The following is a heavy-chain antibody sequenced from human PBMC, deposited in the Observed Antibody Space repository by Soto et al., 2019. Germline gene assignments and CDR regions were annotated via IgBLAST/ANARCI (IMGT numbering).Heavy chain of an antibody. CDR2: IDWDDEK. Sequence: SGPTLVNPPQTLTLTCTFSGLSLTTSGMCVSWIRQPPGKALEWLALIDWDDEKYYSTSLKTRLTISKDTSKNQGGLTMTNMNPVDTATYYCARRIAARRGYYHGIDVWGQGTTVTVSS. V-gene: IGHV2-70*01. CDR1: GLSLTTSGMC. J-gene: IGHJ6*02. CDR3: ARRIAARRGYYHGIDV. D-gene: IGHD6-6*01.